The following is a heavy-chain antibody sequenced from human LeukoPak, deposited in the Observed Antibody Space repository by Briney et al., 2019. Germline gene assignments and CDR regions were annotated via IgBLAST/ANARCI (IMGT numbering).Heavy chain of an antibody. V-gene: IGHV1-69*06. CDR2: IIPIFGTA. Sequence: VASVKVSCKASGYTFTSYGISWVRQAPGQGLEWMGGIIPIFGTANYAQKFQGRVTITADKSTSTAYMELSSLRSEDTAVYYCARTGLEMATIDNSYYFDYWGQGTLVTVSS. CDR3: ARTGLEMATIDNSYYFDY. J-gene: IGHJ4*02. D-gene: IGHD5-24*01. CDR1: GYTFTSYG.